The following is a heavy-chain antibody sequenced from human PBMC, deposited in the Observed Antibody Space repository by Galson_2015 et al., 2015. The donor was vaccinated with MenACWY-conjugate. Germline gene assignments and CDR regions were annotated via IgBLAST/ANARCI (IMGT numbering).Heavy chain of an antibody. CDR1: GDTFSNYG. V-gene: IGHV1-69*04. D-gene: IGHD3-22*01. Sequence: SVKVSCKASGDTFSNYGVTWVRQAPGQGLEWMGRIYPVIGLANSAQKFKGRVSITADNTATTGFMGLSSLRPDDTAIYYCAREGTYTSGFPNALDLWGQGTLVTVSS. CDR2: IYPVIGLA. J-gene: IGHJ5*02. CDR3: AREGTYTSGFPNALDL.